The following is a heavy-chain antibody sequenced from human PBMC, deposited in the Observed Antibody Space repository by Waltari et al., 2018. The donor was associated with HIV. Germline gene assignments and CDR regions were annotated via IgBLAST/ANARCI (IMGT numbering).Heavy chain of an antibody. Sequence: QVQLQESGPGLVKPSETLSLTCTISGDSISSYNYFWGWIRQPPGTGLEWIGTVYSSGSTYYNPALKSRVTISADTSKNQFSLKLRSVTAADTAVYYCARSPAIMVRGVIMTPPKNSFDPWGQGTLVTVSS. D-gene: IGHD3-10*01. CDR1: GDSISSYNYF. V-gene: IGHV4-39*07. CDR2: VYSSGST. J-gene: IGHJ5*02. CDR3: ARSPAIMVRGVIMTPPKNSFDP.